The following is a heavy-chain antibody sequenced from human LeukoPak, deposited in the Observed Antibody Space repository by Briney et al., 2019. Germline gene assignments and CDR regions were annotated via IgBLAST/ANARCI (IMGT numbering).Heavy chain of an antibody. D-gene: IGHD6-25*01. CDR1: RFTFSSYA. J-gene: IGHJ4*02. Sequence: GGSLRLSCAASRFTFSSYAMSWVRQAPGKGLEWVSAISGSGGSTYYADSVKGRFTISRDNAKNSLYLQMNSLRAEDTAVYYCARDPAAGYWGQGTLVTVSS. V-gene: IGHV3-23*01. CDR3: ARDPAAGY. CDR2: ISGSGGST.